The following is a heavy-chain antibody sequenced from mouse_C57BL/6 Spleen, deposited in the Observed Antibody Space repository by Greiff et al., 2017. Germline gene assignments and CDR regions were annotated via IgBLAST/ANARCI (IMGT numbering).Heavy chain of an antibody. CDR1: GYTFTGYW. Sequence: QVQLQQSGAELMKPGASVKLSCKATGYTFTGYWIEWVKQRPGHGLEWIGEILPGSGSTNYTEKFKGKATFTADTSSNTAYMQLSSLTTEDSAIYSCARRASDYGSYYCFDYWGQGTTLTVSS. V-gene: IGHV1-9*01. CDR3: ARRASDYGSYYCFDY. CDR2: ILPGSGST. D-gene: IGHD1-1*01. J-gene: IGHJ2*01.